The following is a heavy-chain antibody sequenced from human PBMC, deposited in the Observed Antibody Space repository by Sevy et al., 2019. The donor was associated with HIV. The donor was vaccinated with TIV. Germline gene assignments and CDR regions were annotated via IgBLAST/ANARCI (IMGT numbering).Heavy chain of an antibody. CDR1: GFTFDEYA. Sequence: GGSLRLSCAASGFTFDEYAIHWVRQAPGKGLEWVSGIIWNSGIIDYADSVKGRFTISRDNARNSLYLQMNSLRAEGTALYYCAKGAGQWLGHAFDIWGQGTMVTVSS. CDR2: IIWNSGII. CDR3: AKGAGQWLGHAFDI. D-gene: IGHD6-19*01. J-gene: IGHJ3*02. V-gene: IGHV3-9*01.